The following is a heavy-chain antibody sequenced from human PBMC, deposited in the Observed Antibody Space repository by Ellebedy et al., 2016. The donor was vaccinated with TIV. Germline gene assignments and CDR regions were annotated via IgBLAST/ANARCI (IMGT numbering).Heavy chain of an antibody. V-gene: IGHV3-74*01. D-gene: IGHD1-20*01. CDR2: TKGDGSNI. Sequence: GESLKISCAASGFTFSSSWVHWVRQVPGKGLVWVARTKGDGSNIGYADSVKGRFTISRDNAKSTLYLQMNSLRAEDTAVYYCARDPYNWNGPFDYWGQGTLVTVSS. CDR1: GFTFSSSW. CDR3: ARDPYNWNGPFDY. J-gene: IGHJ4*02.